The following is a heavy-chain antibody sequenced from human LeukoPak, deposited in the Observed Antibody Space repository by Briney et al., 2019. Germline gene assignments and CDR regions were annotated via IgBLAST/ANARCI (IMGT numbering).Heavy chain of an antibody. D-gene: IGHD6-19*01. J-gene: IGHJ4*02. CDR1: GDSVSSNSAT. CDR2: TYYRSKWYN. Sequence: SQTLSLTCAISGDSVSSNSATWNCIRQSPSKGLEWLGRTYYRSKWYNDYAVSVRSRITINPDTSKNQFSLQLNSVTPDDTAVYYCVRECEGCGWPFDYWGQGTLVTVSS. V-gene: IGHV6-1*01. CDR3: VRECEGCGWPFDY.